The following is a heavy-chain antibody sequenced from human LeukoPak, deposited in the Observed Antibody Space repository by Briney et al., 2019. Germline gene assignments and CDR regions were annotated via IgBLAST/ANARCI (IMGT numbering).Heavy chain of an antibody. Sequence: SQTLSLTCAISGDSVSSNSVTWNWIRQSPSRGLEWLGRTYYRSTWYNDYAVSVRGRITVNPDTSKNRFSLHLNSVTPEDTAVYYCARRLTQYDCFDPWGQGILVTVSS. V-gene: IGHV6-1*01. D-gene: IGHD2-2*01. J-gene: IGHJ5*02. CDR2: TYYRSTWYN. CDR1: GDSVSSNSVT. CDR3: ARRLTQYDCFDP.